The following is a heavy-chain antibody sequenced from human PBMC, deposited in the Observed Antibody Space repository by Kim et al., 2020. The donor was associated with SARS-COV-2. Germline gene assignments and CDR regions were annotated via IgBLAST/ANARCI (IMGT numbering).Heavy chain of an antibody. Sequence: GGSLRLSCAASGFTFSSYSMNWVRQAPGKGLEWVSSISSSSSYIYYADSVKGRFTISRDNAKNSLYLQMNSLRAEDTAVYYCAREGGRGGQTIDYWGQGTLVTVSS. CDR2: ISSSSSYI. D-gene: IGHD1-1*01. V-gene: IGHV3-21*01. CDR3: AREGGRGGQTIDY. CDR1: GFTFSSYS. J-gene: IGHJ4*02.